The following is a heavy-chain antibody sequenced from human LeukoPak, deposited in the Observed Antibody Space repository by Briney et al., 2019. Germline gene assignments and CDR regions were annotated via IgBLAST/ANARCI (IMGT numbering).Heavy chain of an antibody. CDR1: GYSISSGYY. CDR2: IYHSGST. J-gene: IGHJ4*02. V-gene: IGHV4-38-2*02. Sequence: SETLSLTCTVSGYSISSGYYWGWIRQPPGKGLEWIGSIYHSGSTYYNPSLKSRVTISVDTSKNQFSLKLSSVTAADTAVYYCARGPYYDYVWALWGQGTLVTVSS. D-gene: IGHD3-16*01. CDR3: ARGPYYDYVWAL.